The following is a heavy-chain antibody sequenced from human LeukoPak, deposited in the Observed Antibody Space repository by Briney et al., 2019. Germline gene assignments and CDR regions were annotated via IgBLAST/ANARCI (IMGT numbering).Heavy chain of an antibody. CDR2: INHSGST. CDR1: GGSSSGYS. Sequence: SETLSLTCAVHGGSSSGYSWSWIRQPPGKGLEWIGEINHSGSTNYNPSLKSRVTISVDTSKNQFSLKLSSVTAADTAVYYCARGGSILDPVDYWGQGTLVTVSS. D-gene: IGHD2-21*01. CDR3: ARGGSILDPVDY. J-gene: IGHJ4*02. V-gene: IGHV4-34*01.